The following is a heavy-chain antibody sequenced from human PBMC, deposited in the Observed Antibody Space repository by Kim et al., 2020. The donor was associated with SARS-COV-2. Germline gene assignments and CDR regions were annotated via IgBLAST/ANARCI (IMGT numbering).Heavy chain of an antibody. V-gene: IGHV3-66*01. CDR3: ARAPPYYDFWS. CDR2: IYSGGST. Sequence: GGSLRLSCAASGFTVSSNYMSWVRQAPGKGLEWVSVIYSGGSTYYADSVKGRFTISRDNSKNTLYLQMNSLRAEDTAVYYCARAPPYYDFWSWGQGTLVTVSS. CDR1: GFTVSSNY. D-gene: IGHD3-3*01. J-gene: IGHJ4*02.